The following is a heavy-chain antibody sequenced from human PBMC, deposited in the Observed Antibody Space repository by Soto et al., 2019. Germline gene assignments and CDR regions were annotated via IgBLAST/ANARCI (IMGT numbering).Heavy chain of an antibody. D-gene: IGHD6-25*01. J-gene: IGHJ4*02. CDR3: ASPANGYNLQV. CDR2: IYPGDSDT. CDR1: GYSFTNYW. Sequence: GESLKISCKGSGYSFTNYWIGWVHQMPGKGLEWMGIIYPGDSDTRYSPSFQGQVTISADKSISTAYPQWSSLKASDTAMYYCASPANGYNLQVWGQGTLVTVSS. V-gene: IGHV5-51*07.